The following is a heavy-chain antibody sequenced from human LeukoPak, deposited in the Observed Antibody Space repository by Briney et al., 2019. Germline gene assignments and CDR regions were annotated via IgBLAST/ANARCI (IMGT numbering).Heavy chain of an antibody. CDR3: ARDRSPLMITFGGDIGTMDY. D-gene: IGHD3-16*02. Sequence: PGGSLRLSCAASGFTFSSYAMHWVRQAPGKGLEWVAVISYDGSNKYYADSVKGRFTISRDNSKNTLYLQMNSLRAEDTAVYYCARDRSPLMITFGGDIGTMDYWGQGTLVTVSS. V-gene: IGHV3-30-3*01. CDR2: ISYDGSNK. J-gene: IGHJ4*02. CDR1: GFTFSSYA.